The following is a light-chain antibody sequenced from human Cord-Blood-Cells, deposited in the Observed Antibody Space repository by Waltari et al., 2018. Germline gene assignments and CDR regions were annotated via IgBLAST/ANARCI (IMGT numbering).Light chain of an antibody. CDR2: DVS. CDR3: SSYTSSSTLEV. CDR1: SSDVGGYNY. J-gene: IGLJ3*02. V-gene: IGLV2-14*01. Sequence: QSALTQPASLSGSPGQSITISCTGTSSDVGGYNYVSWYQQHPGKAPKLMIYDVSNRPSRVSMLFSGSKSGNTASLTISGLQAEDEADYYCSSYTSSSTLEVFGGGTKLTVL.